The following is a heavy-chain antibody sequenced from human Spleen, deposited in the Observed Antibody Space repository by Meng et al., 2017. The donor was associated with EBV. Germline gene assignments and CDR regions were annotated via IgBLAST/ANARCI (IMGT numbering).Heavy chain of an antibody. CDR1: GGTFSSYA. CDR2: IIPIFGTP. J-gene: IGHJ4*02. CDR3: ASLDYGSGTYPGDQYV. D-gene: IGHD3-10*01. V-gene: IGHV1-69*01. Sequence: QVQLVQSGAEVKKPXSSVKVSCXTSGGTFSSYAISWVRQAPGQGLEWMGGIIPIFGTPNYAQKFHGRLTITADELTNTAYMDLSSLRFEDTAVFYCASLDYGSGTYPGDQYVWGQGTLVTVSS.